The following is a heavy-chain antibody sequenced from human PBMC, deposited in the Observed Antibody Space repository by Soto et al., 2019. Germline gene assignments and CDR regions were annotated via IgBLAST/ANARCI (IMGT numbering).Heavy chain of an antibody. Sequence: GESLKIFCQGSGYSFTIYWIGWVSQMPGKGLMRMGIIYPGDSDTRYSPSFQGQVTISADKSINTAYLQWSSLQASDTAMYYCSRHSVFDYWGQGTLVTVSS. CDR3: SRHSVFDY. V-gene: IGHV5-51*01. D-gene: IGHD6-19*01. J-gene: IGHJ4*02. CDR1: GYSFTIYW. CDR2: IYPGDSDT.